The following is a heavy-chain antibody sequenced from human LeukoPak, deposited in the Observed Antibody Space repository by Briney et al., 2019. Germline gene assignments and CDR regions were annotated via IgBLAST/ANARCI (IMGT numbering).Heavy chain of an antibody. CDR1: GDTVSSNSAA. Sequence: SQTLLLTCAISGDTVSSNSAAWNWIRQSPSRGLEWLGRTYYRSKWNNDYAVSVKSRITINPDTSKNQFSLQLNSVTPEDTAVYYCARDFCSGGSCYWRFDYWGQGTLVTVSS. V-gene: IGHV6-1*01. D-gene: IGHD2-15*01. CDR3: ARDFCSGGSCYWRFDY. CDR2: TYYRSKWNN. J-gene: IGHJ4*02.